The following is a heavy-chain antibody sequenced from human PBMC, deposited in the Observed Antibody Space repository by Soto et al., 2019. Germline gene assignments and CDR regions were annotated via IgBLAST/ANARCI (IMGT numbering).Heavy chain of an antibody. V-gene: IGHV4-30-2*01. D-gene: IGHD3-3*01. J-gene: IGHJ5*02. CDR3: ARVYYHFRIGYCLALVT. CDR2: IYHSGST. CDR1: GGSISSGGYS. Sequence: TLSLTCAVSGGSISSGGYSWSWIRQPPGKGLEWIGYIYHSGSTYYNPSLKSRVTISVDRSKNQFSLKLSSVTAADTAVNYIARVYYHFRIGYCLALVTWCQGSRVTV.